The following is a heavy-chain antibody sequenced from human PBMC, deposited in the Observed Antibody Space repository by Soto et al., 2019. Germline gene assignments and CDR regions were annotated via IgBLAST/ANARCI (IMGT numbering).Heavy chain of an antibody. D-gene: IGHD1-1*01. Sequence: QVQLPQSGPGLVKPSQTLSLTCTVSGGSISRGGTCSDWTWIRQLPGKGLQWIGYTYYTGNNYFNPSLKSRPAISIDPSENLFSLKLTSVTAADTAVYFCASGHDAYKVRYWGQGTLVTVSS. V-gene: IGHV4-31*03. CDR3: ASGHDAYKVRY. CDR2: TYYTGNN. CDR1: GGSISRGGTCSD. J-gene: IGHJ4*02.